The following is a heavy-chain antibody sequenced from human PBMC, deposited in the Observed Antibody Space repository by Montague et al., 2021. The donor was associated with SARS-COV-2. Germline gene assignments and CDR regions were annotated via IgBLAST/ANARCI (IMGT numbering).Heavy chain of an antibody. CDR2: IYHSGST. Sequence: SETLSLTCVVSGGSISSINWWSWVRQPPGKGLEWFGEIYHSGSTNYNPSLKSRVIISVDKSKNQFSLKLSSVIAADTAAYYCARTGYSSGWHSFDYWGQGTLVTVSS. D-gene: IGHD6-19*01. V-gene: IGHV4-4*02. CDR1: GGSISSINW. CDR3: ARTGYSSGWHSFDY. J-gene: IGHJ4*02.